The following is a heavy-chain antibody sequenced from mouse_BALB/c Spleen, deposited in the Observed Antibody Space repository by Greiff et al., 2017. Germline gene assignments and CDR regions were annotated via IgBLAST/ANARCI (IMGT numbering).Heavy chain of an antibody. CDR2: INPSTGYT. V-gene: IGHV1-7*01. Sequence: VQLQESGAELAKPGASVKMSCKASGYTFTSYWMHWVKQRPGQGLEWIGYINPSTGYTEYNQKFKDKATLTADKSSSTAYMQLSSLTSEDSAVYYCARGGLYYAMDYWGQGTSGTVSS. CDR3: ARGGLYYAMDY. J-gene: IGHJ4*01. CDR1: GYTFTSYW.